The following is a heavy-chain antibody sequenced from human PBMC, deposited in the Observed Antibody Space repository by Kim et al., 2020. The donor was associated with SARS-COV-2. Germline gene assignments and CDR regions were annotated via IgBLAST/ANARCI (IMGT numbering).Heavy chain of an antibody. D-gene: IGHD2-2*01. CDR2: GST. Sequence: GSTYYADSVRGRSTISRDNSKNTLYLQMNSLRAEDTAVYYCVVVPAAIRYWGQGTLVTVSS. CDR3: VVVPAAIRY. J-gene: IGHJ4*02. V-gene: IGHV3-23*01.